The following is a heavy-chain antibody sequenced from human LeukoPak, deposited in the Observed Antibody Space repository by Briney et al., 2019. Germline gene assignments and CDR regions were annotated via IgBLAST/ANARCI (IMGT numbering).Heavy chain of an antibody. D-gene: IGHD3-10*01. Sequence: SETLSLTCTVSGVSINNYYWSWVRQPPGKGLEWIGHIYYSGSTNANYNPSLRSRVTISVDTSKNQFSLKLSSVTAADTAVYYCANRRGDWYFDLWGRGTLVTVSS. V-gene: IGHV4-59*01. CDR3: ANRRGDWYFDL. CDR2: IYYSGSTNA. J-gene: IGHJ2*01. CDR1: GVSINNYY.